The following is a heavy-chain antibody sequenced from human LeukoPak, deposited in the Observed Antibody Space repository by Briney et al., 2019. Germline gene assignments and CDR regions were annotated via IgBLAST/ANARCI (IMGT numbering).Heavy chain of an antibody. D-gene: IGHD6-19*01. CDR3: ARLRIAVGGFDY. CDR1: GDSISSGDYY. J-gene: IGHJ4*02. V-gene: IGHV4-30-4*01. Sequence: PSETLSLTCTVSGDSISSGDYYWTWIRQPPGKGLEWIGYIYYSGSTYYNPSLKSRVTISIDTSKNQFSLKLSSVTAADTAVYYCARLRIAVGGFDYWGQGTLLTVSS. CDR2: IYYSGST.